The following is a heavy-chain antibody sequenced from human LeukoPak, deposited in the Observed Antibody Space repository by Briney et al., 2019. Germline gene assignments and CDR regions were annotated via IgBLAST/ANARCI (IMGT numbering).Heavy chain of an antibody. CDR3: AGGRSSILGY. D-gene: IGHD3-9*01. Sequence: SETLFLTCTVSGGSISSSSYYWGWIRQPPGKGLEWIVSIYYSGSTYYNPSLKSRVTISVDTSKNQFSLRLTSVTAADTAVYYCAGGRSSILGYWGQGTLVTVSS. CDR2: IYYSGST. J-gene: IGHJ4*02. V-gene: IGHV4-39*01. CDR1: GGSISSSSYY.